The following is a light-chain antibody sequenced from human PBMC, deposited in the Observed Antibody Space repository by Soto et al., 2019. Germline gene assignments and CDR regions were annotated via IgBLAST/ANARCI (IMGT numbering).Light chain of an antibody. Sequence: SYELTQSPSVSVSPGQTASISCSGDKLGNKYASWYQQKPGQSPVLVIYEDRKRPSGIPERFSGSNSGNTATLTITATQGMDEAYYYCQAWDSSSYVVFGGGTKVTVL. J-gene: IGLJ2*01. CDR2: EDR. CDR1: KLGNKY. V-gene: IGLV3-1*01. CDR3: QAWDSSSYVV.